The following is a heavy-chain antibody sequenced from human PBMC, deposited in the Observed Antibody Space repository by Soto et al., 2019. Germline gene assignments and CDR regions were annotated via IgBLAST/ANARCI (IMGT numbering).Heavy chain of an antibody. CDR2: INAGNVNT. J-gene: IGHJ6*02. CDR3: GRDMGRHLVMMSYYYAMDA. V-gene: IGHV1-3*01. Sequence: QVQLVQSGAEVKKPGASVKVSCKASGYSFNTYAMHWVRQAPGQRLEWLAWINAGNVNTKYSQKFQGRLTVTRDTSVSTAYMELSSLTYEDTAVYYCGRDMGRHLVMMSYYYAMDAWGQGTTVTVSS. D-gene: IGHD6-6*01. CDR1: GYSFNTYA.